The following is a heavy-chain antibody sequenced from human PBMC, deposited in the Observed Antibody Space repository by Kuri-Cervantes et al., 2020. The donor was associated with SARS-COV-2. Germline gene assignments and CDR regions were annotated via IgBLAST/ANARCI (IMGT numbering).Heavy chain of an antibody. CDR2: IYYSGST. Sequence: SETLSLTCTVSGGSISSYYWSWIRQPPGKGLEWIGYIYYSGSTNYNPSLKSRVTISVDTSKNQFSLRLTSVTAADTGVYFCARGKIVVVPSPILGLGPWFYSYYMDVWGKGTTVTVSS. CDR3: ARGKIVVVPSPILGLGPWFYSYYMDV. D-gene: IGHD3/OR15-3a*01. CDR1: GGSISSYY. J-gene: IGHJ6*03. V-gene: IGHV4-59*12.